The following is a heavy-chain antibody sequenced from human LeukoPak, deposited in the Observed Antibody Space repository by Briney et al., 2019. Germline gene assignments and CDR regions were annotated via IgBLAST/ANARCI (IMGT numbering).Heavy chain of an antibody. D-gene: IGHD1-1*01. CDR3: TRSVAWNERFDS. CDR1: GGSISGYY. Sequence: PSETLSLTCTVSGGSISGYYWSWIRQPAGKGLEWIRRISPSGSASGTISYNPSLKSRVTMSVDTSKNVFSLKLTSVTAADTALYYCTRSVAWNERFDSWGQGTLVTVSS. V-gene: IGHV4-4*07. CDR2: ISPSGSASGTI. J-gene: IGHJ4*02.